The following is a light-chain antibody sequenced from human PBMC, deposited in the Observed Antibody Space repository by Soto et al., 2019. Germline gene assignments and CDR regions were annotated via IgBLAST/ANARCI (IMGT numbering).Light chain of an antibody. Sequence: QSVMTQPPSVSAAPGQKVTISCSGSSSNIGGNSVSWYQQLPGTAPKLLIYDDNKRPSGIPDRFSGSKSGTSATLGITGFQTGDEADYYCCSYAGSYTYVVFGGGIKLTVL. CDR3: CSYAGSYTYVV. CDR2: DDN. CDR1: SSNIGGNS. V-gene: IGLV1-51*01. J-gene: IGLJ2*01.